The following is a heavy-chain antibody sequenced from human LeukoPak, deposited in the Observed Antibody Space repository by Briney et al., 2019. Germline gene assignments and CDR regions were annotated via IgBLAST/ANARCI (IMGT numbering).Heavy chain of an antibody. CDR2: INPNSGGT. J-gene: IGHJ4*02. Sequence: VASVKVSCKASGYTFTGYYMHWVRQAPGQGLEWMGWINPNSGGTNYAQKFQGRVTMTRDTSISTAYMELSRLRSDDTAVYYCARKEIFGVVRLDYWGQGTLVTVSS. CDR1: GYTFTGYY. CDR3: ARKEIFGVVRLDY. D-gene: IGHD3-3*01. V-gene: IGHV1-2*02.